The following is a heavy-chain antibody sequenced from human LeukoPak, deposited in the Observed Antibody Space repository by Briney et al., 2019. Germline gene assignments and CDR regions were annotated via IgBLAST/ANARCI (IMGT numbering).Heavy chain of an antibody. D-gene: IGHD6-13*01. V-gene: IGHV3-30-3*01. CDR3: ARGRTQLRPHYFDY. CDR2: ISYDGSNK. CDR1: GFTFSSYA. J-gene: IGHJ4*02. Sequence: GSLRLSCAASGFTFSSYAMHWVRQAPGQGLEWVAVISYDGSNKYYADSVKGRFTISRDNSKNTLYLQMNSLRAEDTAVYYCARGRTQLRPHYFDYWGQGTLVTVSS.